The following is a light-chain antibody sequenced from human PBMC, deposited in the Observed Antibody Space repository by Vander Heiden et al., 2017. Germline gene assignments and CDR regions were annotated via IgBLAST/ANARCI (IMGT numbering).Light chain of an antibody. CDR2: RNN. J-gene: IGLJ3*02. CDR3: STWDVSLRIWV. V-gene: IGLV10-54*04. Sequence: QAWLTQPPSVSKGLRQTATLTCTGNSNNVGNQGAAWLQQHQGHPPKLLSYRNNHRPAGSSERFSASRSGNTASLTITGLQPEDEADYYCSTWDVSLRIWVFGEGTKLTVL. CDR1: SNNVGNQG.